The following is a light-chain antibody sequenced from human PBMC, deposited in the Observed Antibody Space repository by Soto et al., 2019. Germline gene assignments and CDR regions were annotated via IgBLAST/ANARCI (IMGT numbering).Light chain of an antibody. V-gene: IGLV2-8*01. CDR1: SSDVGGYNF. CDR3: SSYAGSNIVV. J-gene: IGLJ2*01. CDR2: EVS. Sequence: QAVVTQPPSASGSPGQSVTISCTGTSSDVGGYNFVSWYQQHPGKAPKLTIYEVSERPSGVPDRFSGSKSGNTASLTVSGLQAEDEADYYCSSYAGSNIVVFGGGTKVTVL.